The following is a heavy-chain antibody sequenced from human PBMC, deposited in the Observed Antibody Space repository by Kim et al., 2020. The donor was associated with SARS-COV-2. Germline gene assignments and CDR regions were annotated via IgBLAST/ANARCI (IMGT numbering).Heavy chain of an antibody. CDR1: GYIFSKNG. J-gene: IGHJ4*02. CDR2: INIGDGNT. CDR3: ARGGPFSGSGSPFDL. V-gene: IGHV1-3*04. D-gene: IGHD3-10*01. Sequence: ASVKVSCKASGYIFSKNGMDWVRQAPGQSLEWMGWINIGDGNTEYSEKFHGRLTITRDTSASATYLELSSLTSEDTAVYYCARGGPFSGSGSPFDLWGQG.